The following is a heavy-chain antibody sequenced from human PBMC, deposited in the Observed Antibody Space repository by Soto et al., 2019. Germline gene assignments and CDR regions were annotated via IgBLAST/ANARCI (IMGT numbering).Heavy chain of an antibody. CDR1: GFTCSSYG. D-gene: IGHD6-13*01. J-gene: IGHJ6*02. Sequence: GGSLRLSCAASGFTCSSYGMHWVRQAPGKGREWVAVIRYDGSNKYYADSVKGRFTISRDNSKNTLYLQMNSLRAEDTAVYYCARDPGIAAAGPTYYYYGMDVWGQGTTVTVSS. CDR3: ARDPGIAAAGPTYYYYGMDV. V-gene: IGHV3-33*08. CDR2: IRYDGSNK.